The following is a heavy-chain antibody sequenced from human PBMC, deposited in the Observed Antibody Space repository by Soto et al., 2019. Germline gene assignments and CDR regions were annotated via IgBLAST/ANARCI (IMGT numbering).Heavy chain of an antibody. V-gene: IGHV4-34*01. Sequence: QVQLQQWSAGLLKPSETLSLTCAVYGGSFSGYYWSWIRQPPGKGLEWIGEMNHSGSTNYNPSIKRRVTISVDTYRDQFSVKLSSVTAADTAVYYCARGRGYYGSGRYFDYWGQGTLVTVSS. J-gene: IGHJ4*02. D-gene: IGHD3-10*01. CDR2: MNHSGST. CDR3: ARGRGYYGSGRYFDY. CDR1: GGSFSGYY.